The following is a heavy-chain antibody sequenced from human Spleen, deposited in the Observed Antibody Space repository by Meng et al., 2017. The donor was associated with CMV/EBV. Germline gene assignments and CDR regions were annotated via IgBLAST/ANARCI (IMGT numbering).Heavy chain of an antibody. V-gene: IGHV4-39*07. CDR2: IYNSGTT. J-gene: IGHJ5*02. D-gene: IGHD3-3*01. Sequence: DSISSTTYYGGGLRQPPGKGLEWIGTIYNSGTTYYNPSLKSRVMISIDTSKNQFSLKLTSVTAADTAIYYCARARFLEWLGNWFDPWGQGTLVTVSS. CDR1: DSISSTTYY. CDR3: ARARFLEWLGNWFDP.